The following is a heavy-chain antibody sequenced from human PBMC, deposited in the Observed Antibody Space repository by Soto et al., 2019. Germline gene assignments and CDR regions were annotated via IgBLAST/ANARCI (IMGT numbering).Heavy chain of an antibody. D-gene: IGHD6-19*01. CDR1: GYTFTNYT. Sequence: ASVKVSCKASGYTFTNYTMHWVRQAPGQRLEWMGWINAGNGNTKYSQKFQGRVTITRDTSASTAYMELSSLRSEDTAVYYCARGPYSTGWNNWFDPWGQGTLVTVSS. CDR2: INAGNGNT. J-gene: IGHJ5*02. CDR3: ARGPYSTGWNNWFDP. V-gene: IGHV1-3*01.